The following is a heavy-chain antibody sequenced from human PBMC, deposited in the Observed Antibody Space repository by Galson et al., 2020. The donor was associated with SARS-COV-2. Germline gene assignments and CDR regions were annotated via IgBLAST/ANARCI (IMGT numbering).Heavy chain of an antibody. CDR3: ARQGVTMIVLVTVPGWFFDL. D-gene: IGHD3-22*01. J-gene: IGHJ2*01. V-gene: IGHV4-38-2*01. Sequence: SESLSLSCAASGVTISTTTFWSWIRQAPGKGLEWLGSVHPSGSTYFNPSHKSRVTTSLDTSKNQFLLWLTSVTVADTAIYYCARQGVTMIVLVTVPGWFFDLWGRGTVVTVSS. CDR2: VHPSGST. CDR1: GVTISTTTF.